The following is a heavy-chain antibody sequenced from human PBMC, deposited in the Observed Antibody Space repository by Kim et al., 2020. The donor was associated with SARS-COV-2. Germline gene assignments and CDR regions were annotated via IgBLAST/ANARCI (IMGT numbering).Heavy chain of an antibody. CDR3: VRGREGYTSSWYLDY. V-gene: IGHV4-59*01. J-gene: IGHJ4*02. Sequence: SETLSLTCTVSGGSISSYYWSWIRQPPGKGLEWIGYIYYSGSTNYNPSLKSRVTISVDTSKNQFSLRLISVTAADTAVYYCVRGREGYTSSWYLDYWGQGTLVTVSS. CDR1: GGSISSYY. CDR2: IYYSGST. D-gene: IGHD6-13*01.